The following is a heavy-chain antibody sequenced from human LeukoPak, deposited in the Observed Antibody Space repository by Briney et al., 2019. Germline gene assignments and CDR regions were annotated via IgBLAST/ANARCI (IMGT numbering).Heavy chain of an antibody. CDR3: ARDETIFGVAEFDY. CDR1: GFTFSSYG. J-gene: IGHJ4*02. Sequence: PGGSLRLSCAASGFTFSSYGTHWVRQAPGKGLEWVAVIWYDGSNKYYADSVKGRFTISRDNSKNTLYLQMNSLRAEDTAVYYCARDETIFGVAEFDYWGQGTLVTVSS. CDR2: IWYDGSNK. D-gene: IGHD3-3*01. V-gene: IGHV3-33*01.